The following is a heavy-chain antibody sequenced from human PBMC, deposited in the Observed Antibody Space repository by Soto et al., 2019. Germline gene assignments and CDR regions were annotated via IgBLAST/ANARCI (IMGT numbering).Heavy chain of an antibody. CDR1: GYTFTSYG. CDR3: ARGGYCTNGVCYTRGGAFDI. D-gene: IGHD2-8*01. J-gene: IGHJ3*02. Sequence: QVQLVQSGAEVKKPGASVKVSCKASGYTFTSYGISWVRQAPGQGLEWMGWISAYNGNTNYAQKLQGRVTMTTDTPTITAYMELRSLRSDDTAVYYCARGGYCTNGVCYTRGGAFDIWGQGTMVTVSS. CDR2: ISAYNGNT. V-gene: IGHV1-18*01.